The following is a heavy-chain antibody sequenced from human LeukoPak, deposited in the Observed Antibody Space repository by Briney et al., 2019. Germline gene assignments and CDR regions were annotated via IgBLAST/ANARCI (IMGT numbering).Heavy chain of an antibody. CDR2: ISSTSSTI. V-gene: IGHV3-48*01. Sequence: GGSLRLSCVASGFTFSSSWMTWVRQAPGKGLEWVSYISSTSSTISYADSVKGRFTISRDNAENSLYLQMNSLRAEDTAVYYCARDGGTYDFWSGLPKDWGQGTLVTVSS. CDR1: GFTFSSSW. J-gene: IGHJ4*02. D-gene: IGHD3-3*01. CDR3: ARDGGTYDFWSGLPKD.